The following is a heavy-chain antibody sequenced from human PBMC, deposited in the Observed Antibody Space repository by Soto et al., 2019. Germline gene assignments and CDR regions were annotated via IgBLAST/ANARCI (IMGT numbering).Heavy chain of an antibody. CDR1: GASITYGGYS. CDR3: ARGGGSDSFDY. D-gene: IGHD1-26*01. V-gene: IGHV4-30-2*01. CDR2: INHLETT. J-gene: IGHJ4*02. Sequence: SETLSLTCTVSGASITYGGYSWSWIRQTPGKGLEWIGYINHLETTFYNPSFESRLTLSIDRTKNQFSLNLNSMSAADRAVYFCARGGGSDSFDYWGQGILVNVSS.